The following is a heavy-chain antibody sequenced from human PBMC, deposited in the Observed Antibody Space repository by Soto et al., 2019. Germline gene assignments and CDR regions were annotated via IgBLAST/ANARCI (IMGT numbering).Heavy chain of an antibody. Sequence: QVQLVQSGAEVKKPGASVKISCKASGYTFTRYTMNWVRQAPGQRLEWMGWINPDNGNTKSSQKFQDRVIITRDTSASTAYIDMSSLRSEDTAVYYCARGIAKGQLDPWSQVTLVTVSS. CDR2: INPDNGNT. CDR3: ARGIAKGQLDP. D-gene: IGHD2-15*01. V-gene: IGHV1-3*01. CDR1: GYTFTRYT. J-gene: IGHJ5*02.